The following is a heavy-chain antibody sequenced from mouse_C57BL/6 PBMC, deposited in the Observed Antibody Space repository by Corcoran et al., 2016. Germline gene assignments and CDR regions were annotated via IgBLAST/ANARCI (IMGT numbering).Heavy chain of an antibody. J-gene: IGHJ3*01. CDR1: GYTFTSYG. Sequence: QVQLQQSGAELARPGASVKLSCKASGYTFTSYGISWVKQRTGQGLEWIGEIYPRSGNTYYNEKFKGKATLTADKSSSTAYMELRSLTSEDSAVHFCASSGDYAFAYWGQGTLVTVSA. CDR2: IYPRSGNT. CDR3: ASSGDYAFAY. D-gene: IGHD2-4*01. V-gene: IGHV1-81*01.